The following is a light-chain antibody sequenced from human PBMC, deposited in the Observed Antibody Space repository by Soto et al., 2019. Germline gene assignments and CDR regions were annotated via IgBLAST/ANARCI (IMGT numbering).Light chain of an antibody. CDR1: QSISGW. CDR2: KAS. CDR3: QQYNTNSRT. Sequence: DIQMTQSPSTLSASVGDRVTITCRASQSISGWLAWYQQKPGKAPKLLIYKASSLQSGVPSRFSGGGSGTEFTLTISSLQPDDFATYYCQQYNTNSRTFGQGTKVDIK. J-gene: IGKJ1*01. V-gene: IGKV1-5*03.